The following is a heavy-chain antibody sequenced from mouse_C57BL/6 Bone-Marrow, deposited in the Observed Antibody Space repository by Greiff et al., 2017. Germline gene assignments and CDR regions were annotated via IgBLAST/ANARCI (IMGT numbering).Heavy chain of an antibody. CDR1: GFSLTSYG. CDR3: AKRGGSYWYFDV. CDR2: IRSGGST. J-gene: IGHJ1*03. Sequence: VKLMESGPGLVQPSQSLSITCTVSGFSLTSYGVHWVRQPPGKGLEWLGVIRSGGSTDYNAAFISRLSISKDNSKSQVFFKMNSLQADDTAIYYCAKRGGSYWYFDVWGTGTTVTVSS. V-gene: IGHV2-4*01.